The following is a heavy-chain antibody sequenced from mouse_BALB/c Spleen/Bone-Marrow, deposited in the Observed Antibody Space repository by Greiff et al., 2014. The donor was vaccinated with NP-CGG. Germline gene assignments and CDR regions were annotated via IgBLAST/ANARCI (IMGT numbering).Heavy chain of an antibody. Sequence: QVQLQQSGAELVRPGSSVKISCKASGYASSSYWMNWVKQRPGQGLEWIGQIYPGDGDTNYNGNFKDKATLTVDRSSSTAFMRLSSLTSEDSAVYFCARWYRDPHFAMDYWGPGTSVTVSS. CDR3: ARWYRDPHFAMDY. V-gene: IGHV1-80*01. CDR1: GYASSSYW. D-gene: IGHD2-14*01. J-gene: IGHJ4*01. CDR2: IYPGDGDT.